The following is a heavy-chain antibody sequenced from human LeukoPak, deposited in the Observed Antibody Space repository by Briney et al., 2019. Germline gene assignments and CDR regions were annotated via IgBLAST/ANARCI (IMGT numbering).Heavy chain of an antibody. Sequence: GGSLRLSCAASGFTFSSYAMTWVRQTPGKGLEWVSSTSESGGSTFYADSVKGQFTVSRDNSKNTVYLQMNSLRAEDTAVYHCAKDRLRGAGGYLGQGTLVTVSS. J-gene: IGHJ4*02. CDR3: AKDRLRGAGGY. CDR2: TSESGGST. CDR1: GFTFSSYA. V-gene: IGHV3-23*01. D-gene: IGHD3-16*01.